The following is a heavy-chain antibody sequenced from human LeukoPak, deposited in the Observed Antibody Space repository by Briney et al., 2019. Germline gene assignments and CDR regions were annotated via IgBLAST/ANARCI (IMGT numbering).Heavy chain of an antibody. CDR3: AREVITPGDSDGFDL. D-gene: IGHD2-2*01. Sequence: TLTLTCTVSVGSTSSANHFWRWVRQSPGEGLEWIGYIHYDGRAHYNPSLKSRVSMSLDMSKNQFSLSLSSVTAADTAIYYCAREVITPGDSDGFDLWGQGTMVSVSS. J-gene: IGHJ3*01. CDR1: VGSTSSANHF. CDR2: IHYDGRA. V-gene: IGHV4-30-4*01.